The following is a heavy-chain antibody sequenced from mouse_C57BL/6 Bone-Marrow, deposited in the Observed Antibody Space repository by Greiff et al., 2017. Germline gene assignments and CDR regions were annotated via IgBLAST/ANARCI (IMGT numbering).Heavy chain of an antibody. CDR1: GYTFTDYY. J-gene: IGHJ2*01. V-gene: IGHV1-26*01. Sequence: EVQLQQSGPELVKPGASVKISCKASGYTFTDYYMNWVKQSHGQSLEWIGDINPNNGGTSYNQKFKGKATLTVDKSSSTAYMELRSLTSEDSAVYYCARSDYYSNPYFDYWGQGTTLTVSS. D-gene: IGHD2-5*01. CDR2: INPNNGGT. CDR3: ARSDYYSNPYFDY.